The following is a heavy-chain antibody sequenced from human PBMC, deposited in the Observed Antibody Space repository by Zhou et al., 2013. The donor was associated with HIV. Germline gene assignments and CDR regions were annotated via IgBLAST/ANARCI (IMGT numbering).Heavy chain of an antibody. D-gene: IGHD3-10*01. CDR2: SDGMVTTT. J-gene: IGHJ3*02. V-gene: IGHV1-69*05. CDR1: GGTFSSYA. Sequence: QVQLVQSGAEVKKPGSSVKVSCKASGGTFSSYAISWVRQAPGQGLEWIGDSDGMVTTTNYAQKFQGRVTIKTDEFTRTAYMELSRLTSEDTAVYYCAKREAGYYEALDIWGQGTMVTVAS. CDR3: AKREAGYYEALDI.